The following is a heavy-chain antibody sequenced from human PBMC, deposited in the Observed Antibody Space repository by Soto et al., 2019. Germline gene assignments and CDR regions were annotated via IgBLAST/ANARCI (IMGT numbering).Heavy chain of an antibody. Sequence: ASVKVSCKASGYTFPSYGISWVRQPPGQGLEWMGWISAYNGNTNYAQKLQGRVTMTTDTSTSTAYMELRSLRSDDTAVYYCARGGARIQLWTAIDYWGQGTLVTVSS. J-gene: IGHJ4*02. D-gene: IGHD5-18*01. CDR3: ARGGARIQLWTAIDY. CDR1: GYTFPSYG. V-gene: IGHV1-18*04. CDR2: ISAYNGNT.